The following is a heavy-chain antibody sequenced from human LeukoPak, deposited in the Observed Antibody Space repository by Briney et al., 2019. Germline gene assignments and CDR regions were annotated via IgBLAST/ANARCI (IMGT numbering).Heavy chain of an antibody. CDR1: GGTFSSYA. CDR3: ARDLGCSGGSCYGTPRRGLVGFDY. V-gene: IGHV1-69*04. CDR2: IIPILGIA. D-gene: IGHD2-15*01. J-gene: IGHJ4*02. Sequence: GASVKVSYKASGGTFSSYAIIWVRQAPGQGLEWMGRIIPILGIANYAQKFQGRVTITADKSTSTAYMELSSLRSEDTAVYYCARDLGCSGGSCYGTPRRGLVGFDYWGQGTLVTVSS.